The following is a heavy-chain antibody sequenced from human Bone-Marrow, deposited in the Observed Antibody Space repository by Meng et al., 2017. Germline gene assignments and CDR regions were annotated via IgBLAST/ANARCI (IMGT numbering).Heavy chain of an antibody. D-gene: IGHD3-16*01. Sequence: SLKISCAASEFTFDDYGMHWVRQPPGKGLEWVSGISWNSGRIGYADSVKGQFTISRDNSRNTLYLQMNSLRAEDTAVYYSARGGAGPFGIWGQGTMVTVSS. CDR2: ISWNSGRI. CDR1: EFTFDDYG. CDR3: ARGGAGPFGI. J-gene: IGHJ3*02. V-gene: IGHV3-9*01.